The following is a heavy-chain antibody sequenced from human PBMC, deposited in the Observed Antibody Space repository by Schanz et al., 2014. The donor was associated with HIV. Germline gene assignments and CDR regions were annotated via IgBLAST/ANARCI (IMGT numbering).Heavy chain of an antibody. J-gene: IGHJ5*02. V-gene: IGHV4-34*01. CDR2: ISHSGST. CDR1: GGSFSGYY. Sequence: QVQLRQSGAGLLKPSETLSLTCDVYGGSFSGYYWSWVRQSPGKGLERIGEISHSGSTNYNPSFGGPVSMRFDTSKNKSTVKLKMMTAADAAVYFCSRGGVLLPRGVSNWFDAWGQGTLVIVSS. CDR3: SRGGVLLPRGVSNWFDA. D-gene: IGHD3-10*01.